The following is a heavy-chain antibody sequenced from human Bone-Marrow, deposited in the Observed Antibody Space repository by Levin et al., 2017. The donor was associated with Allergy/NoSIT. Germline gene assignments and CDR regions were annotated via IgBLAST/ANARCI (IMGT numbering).Heavy chain of an antibody. J-gene: IGHJ4*02. CDR3: AKDRYTSSWYYFEH. Sequence: SCAASGFTFINYAMSWVRHTPGKGLEWVAGISATSGNTDYADSVKGRFTISRDNSKNTLYLQMNSLRAEDTAVYYCAKDRYTSSWYYFEHWGQGTLVTVSS. V-gene: IGHV3-23*01. CDR1: GFTFINYA. CDR2: ISATSGNT. D-gene: IGHD6-13*01.